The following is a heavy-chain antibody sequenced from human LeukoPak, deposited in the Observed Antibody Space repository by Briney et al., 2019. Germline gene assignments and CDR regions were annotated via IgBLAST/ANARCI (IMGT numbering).Heavy chain of an antibody. Sequence: SETLSLTCTVSGGSISSSSYYWGWIRQPPGKGLEWIGSIYYSGSTYYNPSLKSRVTISVDTSKNQFSLKLSSVTAADTAVYYCARVQSRLGWFDPWGQGTLVTVSS. V-gene: IGHV4-39*07. J-gene: IGHJ5*02. CDR1: GGSISSSSYY. CDR2: IYYSGST. CDR3: ARVQSRLGWFDP.